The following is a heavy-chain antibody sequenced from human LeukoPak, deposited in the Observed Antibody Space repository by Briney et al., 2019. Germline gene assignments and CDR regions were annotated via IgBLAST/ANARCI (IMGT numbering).Heavy chain of an antibody. CDR3: ARVAVDSRLRE. V-gene: IGHV3-7*01. D-gene: IGHD3-22*01. CDR2: IKQDGSEK. J-gene: IGHJ4*02. Sequence: GGSLRLSCAASGFTFSSYWMSWVRQAPGKGLEWVANIKQDGSEKYYVDSVKGRFTFSRDNAKNSLYLQMNSLRAEDTAVYYCARVAVDSRLREWGQGTLVTVSS. CDR1: GFTFSSYW.